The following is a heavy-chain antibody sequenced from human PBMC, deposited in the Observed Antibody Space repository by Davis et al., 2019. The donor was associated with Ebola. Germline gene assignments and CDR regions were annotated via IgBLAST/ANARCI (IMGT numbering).Heavy chain of an antibody. CDR3: ARDHQRGYSGYVS. J-gene: IGHJ4*02. CDR1: GFTFSSYS. D-gene: IGHD5-12*01. V-gene: IGHV3-48*04. CDR2: ISSSGSTI. Sequence: GESLNISCAASGFTFSSYSMNWVRQAPGKGLEWVSYISSSGSTIYYADSVKGRFTISRDNAKNSLYLQMNSLRAEDTAVYYCARDHQRGYSGYVSWGQGTLVTVSS.